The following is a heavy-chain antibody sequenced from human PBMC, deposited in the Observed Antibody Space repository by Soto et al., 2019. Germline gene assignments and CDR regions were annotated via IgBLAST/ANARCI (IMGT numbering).Heavy chain of an antibody. D-gene: IGHD5-18*01. Sequence: QVQLVQSGAEVKKPGASVKVSCKASGYTFTSYDINWVRQATGQGLEWMGWMNPNSGNTGYAQKFQGRVTMSRNTAISTACMELSRLRSEDTPMYYCARDGEYSNEFDYWAPGTLGTVS. J-gene: IGHJ4*02. CDR1: GYTFTSYD. V-gene: IGHV1-8*01. CDR2: MNPNSGNT. CDR3: ARDGEYSNEFDY.